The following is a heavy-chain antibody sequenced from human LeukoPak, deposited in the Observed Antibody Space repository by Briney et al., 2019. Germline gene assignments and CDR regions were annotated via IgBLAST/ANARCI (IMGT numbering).Heavy chain of an antibody. CDR2: IYPGDSDT. CDR1: GYSFTSYW. Sequence: GESLKISCKGSGYSFTSYWIGWVRQMPGKGLEWMGIIYPGDSDTRYSPSFQGQVTISADKSISTAYLQWSSLKAPDTAMYYCARLAGYHYGSGSYPDYWGQGTLVTVSS. J-gene: IGHJ4*02. V-gene: IGHV5-51*01. CDR3: ARLAGYHYGSGSYPDY. D-gene: IGHD3-10*01.